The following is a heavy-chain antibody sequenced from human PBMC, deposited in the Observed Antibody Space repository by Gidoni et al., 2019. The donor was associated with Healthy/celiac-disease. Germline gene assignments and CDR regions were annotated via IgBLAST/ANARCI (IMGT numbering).Heavy chain of an antibody. CDR3: ARDRTSGWYSFFDY. J-gene: IGHJ4*02. Sequence: QVQLQPSGPGLAKPSPTLSLTCAISGASVPSHRAAWNWIRQSPSRGLGGLGRTYYRAKWYNDYAVSVKSRITINPDTAKNQFSLQLNSVTPEDTAVYYCARDRTSGWYSFFDYWGQGTLVTVSS. CDR2: TYYRAKWYN. CDR1: GASVPSHRAA. V-gene: IGHV6-1*01. D-gene: IGHD6-19*01.